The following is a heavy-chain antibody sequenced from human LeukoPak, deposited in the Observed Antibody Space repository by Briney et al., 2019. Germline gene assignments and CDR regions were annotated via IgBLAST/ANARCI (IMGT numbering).Heavy chain of an antibody. CDR1: GGSISSSSYS. V-gene: IGHV4-39*01. J-gene: IGHJ5*02. CDR2: SSYSGST. CDR3: ARHSVQYCSGNSCYLNWFDP. D-gene: IGHD2-15*01. Sequence: PSETLSLTCTVSGGSISSSSYSWGWIRQPPGKGLEYIGSSSYSGSTYYNPSLKSRVTISVDTSKNQFSLKLSSLTAADTAVYYCARHSVQYCSGNSCYLNWFDPWGQGTLVTVSS.